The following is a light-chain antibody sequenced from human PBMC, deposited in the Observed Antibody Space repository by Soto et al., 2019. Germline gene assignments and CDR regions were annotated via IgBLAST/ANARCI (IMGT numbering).Light chain of an antibody. V-gene: IGKV3-20*01. Sequence: EITLTQSPHTLSLSPGERASLPCRTSQSIRSSYFAWYQQKPGQSPRLLVYAASIRAPGTPDRFSGSGSGTDFTLTISRVEPADFAVYFCQHYDGALTFGGGTRVEIK. CDR1: QSIRSSY. CDR3: QHYDGALT. CDR2: AAS. J-gene: IGKJ4*01.